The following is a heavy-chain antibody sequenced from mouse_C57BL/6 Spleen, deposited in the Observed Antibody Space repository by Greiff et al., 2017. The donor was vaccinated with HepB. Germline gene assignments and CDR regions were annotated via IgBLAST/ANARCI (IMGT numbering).Heavy chain of an antibody. Sequence: VQLQQPGTELVKPGASVKLSCKASGYTFTSYWMHWVKQRPGQGLEWIGNINPSNGGTNYNEKFKSKATLTVDKSSSTAYMQLSSLTSEDSAVNYCARGLVLLYYFDYWGQGTTLTVSS. D-gene: IGHD1-1*01. V-gene: IGHV1-53*01. CDR3: ARGLVLLYYFDY. CDR2: INPSNGGT. CDR1: GYTFTSYW. J-gene: IGHJ2*01.